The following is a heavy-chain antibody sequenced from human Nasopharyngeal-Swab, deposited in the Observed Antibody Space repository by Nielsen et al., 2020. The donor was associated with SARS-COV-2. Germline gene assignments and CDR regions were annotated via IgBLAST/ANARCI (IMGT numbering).Heavy chain of an antibody. Sequence: SETLSLTCTVSGGSISGNDHYWGWIRQPLGKGLEWIGSIHYSGKTYYNPALKSRVTMSVDTPKNQFSLNLNSVTAADTAVYYCATVVHYYFDYWGQGSLVIVSS. CDR1: GGSISGNDHY. J-gene: IGHJ4*02. CDR2: IHYSGKT. V-gene: IGHV4-39*01. D-gene: IGHD2-15*01. CDR3: ATVVHYYFDY.